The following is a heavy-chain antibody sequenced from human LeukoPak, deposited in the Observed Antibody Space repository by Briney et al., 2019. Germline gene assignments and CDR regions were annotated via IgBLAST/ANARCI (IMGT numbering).Heavy chain of an antibody. CDR1: GDSVSSNSAA. Sequence: KPSQTLSLTCAISGDSVSSNSAAWNWIRQSPSRGLEWLGRTYYRSKWYNDYAVSVKSRITINPDTSKNQFSLQLNSVTPEDTAVYYCASSPGIAAAANHNWYFDLWGRGTLVTVSS. D-gene: IGHD6-13*01. J-gene: IGHJ2*01. V-gene: IGHV6-1*01. CDR3: ASSPGIAAAANHNWYFDL. CDR2: TYYRSKWYN.